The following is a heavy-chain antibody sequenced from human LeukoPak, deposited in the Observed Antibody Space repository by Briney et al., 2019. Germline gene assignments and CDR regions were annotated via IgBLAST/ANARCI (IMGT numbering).Heavy chain of an antibody. CDR3: ARDHLQLWSSFDY. Sequence: GGSLRLSCAASGFTLSSYGMHWVRQAPGKGLEWVAVISYDGSNKYYADSVKGRFTISRDNSKNTLYLQMNSLRAEDTAVYYCARDHLQLWSSFDYWGQGTLVTVSS. CDR2: ISYDGSNK. D-gene: IGHD5-18*01. J-gene: IGHJ4*02. V-gene: IGHV3-30*03. CDR1: GFTLSSYG.